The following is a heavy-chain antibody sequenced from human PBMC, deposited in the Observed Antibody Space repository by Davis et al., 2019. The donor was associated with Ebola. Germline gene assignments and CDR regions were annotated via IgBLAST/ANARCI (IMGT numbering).Heavy chain of an antibody. J-gene: IGHJ4*02. D-gene: IGHD4/OR15-4a*01. CDR1: GYSPPNSW. V-gene: IGHV5-51*01. CDR3: AKQARLYGAIDY. CDR2: IYSGDSDT. Sequence: GESPNTSSQVPGYSPPNSWTAWARQMLALGPQRMGVIYSGDSDTRYSPSFEGQVTISVDRSITTAHLQWRSLKASDAAIYYCAKQARLYGAIDYWGQGTLVTVSS.